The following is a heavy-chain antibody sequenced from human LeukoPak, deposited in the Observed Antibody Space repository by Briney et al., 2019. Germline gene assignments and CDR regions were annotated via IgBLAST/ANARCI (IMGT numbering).Heavy chain of an antibody. CDR3: ALMHDYGDYLGGNY. J-gene: IGHJ4*02. CDR1: RFSFTRYS. Sequence: QPGGSLRLSCAASRFSFTRYSMTWVRQAPGKGLQWVSSISGESGDATYYADSVKGRFTISRDNSKNTLYLQMNSLRAEDTAVYYCALMHDYGDYLGGNYWGQGTLVTVSS. V-gene: IGHV3-23*01. CDR2: ISGESGDAT. D-gene: IGHD4-17*01.